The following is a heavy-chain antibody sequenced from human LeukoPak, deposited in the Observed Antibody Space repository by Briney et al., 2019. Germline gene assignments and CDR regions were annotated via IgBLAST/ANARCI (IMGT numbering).Heavy chain of an antibody. J-gene: IGHJ4*02. Sequence: PSETLSLTCTVSGGSISSYYWSWIRQPPGKGLEWIGYIYYSGSTDSNPSLKGRVTISVDASKNQFSLKLSSVTAADTAMYFCARHYDSSAYWYYFGYWGQGTLVTVSS. D-gene: IGHD3-22*01. CDR3: ARHYDSSAYWYYFGY. CDR1: GGSISSYY. V-gene: IGHV4-59*08. CDR2: IYYSGST.